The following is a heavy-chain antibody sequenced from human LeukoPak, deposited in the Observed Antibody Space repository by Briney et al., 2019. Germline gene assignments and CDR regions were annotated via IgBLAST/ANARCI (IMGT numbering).Heavy chain of an antibody. J-gene: IGHJ4*02. V-gene: IGHV3-23*01. CDR3: AKDQERVPRPAATTFDY. Sequence: PGGSLRLSCAASGLTFSRHAMTWVRQSPGKGLEWVSGITSSGGSTYYADSVKGRFTISRDNSKNTPYLQMNSLRAEDTAVYYCAKDQERVPRPAATTFDYWGQGTLVTVSS. CDR1: GLTFSRHA. CDR2: ITSSGGST. D-gene: IGHD2-2*01.